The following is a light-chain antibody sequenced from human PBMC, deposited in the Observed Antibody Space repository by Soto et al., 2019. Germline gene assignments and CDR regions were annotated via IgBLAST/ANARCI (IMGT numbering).Light chain of an antibody. CDR3: HQRQSWPRT. CDR1: QYINTR. Sequence: EIVLTQSPATLSSFPGDRVTLSCRASQYINTRLAWYQHRPGQAPRLLIYQTSLRAAGIPARFSARGAGTDCTRTSSDVQPEDFALYYCHQRQSWPRTFGQGTKVDTK. J-gene: IGKJ1*01. CDR2: QTS. V-gene: IGKV3-11*01.